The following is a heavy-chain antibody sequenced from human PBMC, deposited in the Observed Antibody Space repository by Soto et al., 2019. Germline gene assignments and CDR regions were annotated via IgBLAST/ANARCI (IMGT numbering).Heavy chain of an antibody. CDR2: INPNSGGT. V-gene: IGHV1-2*04. J-gene: IGHJ4*02. D-gene: IGHD6-19*01. Sequence: QVQLVQSGAEVKKPGASVKVSCKASGYTFTGYYLHWVRQAPGQGLEWMGWINPNSGGTNYAQKCQDWVTLTRDSSISSAFMELSRLTSDDTAAYYCALALASRGWPLDYWGQGTLVTVSS. CDR1: GYTFTGYY. CDR3: ALALASRGWPLDY.